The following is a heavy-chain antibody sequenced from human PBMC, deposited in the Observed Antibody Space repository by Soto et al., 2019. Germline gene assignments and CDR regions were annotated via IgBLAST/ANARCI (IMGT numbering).Heavy chain of an antibody. Sequence: PSETLSLTCAVSGGSISSGGYYWSWIRQHPGKGLEWIGYIYYSGSTYYNPSLKGRVTISVDTSKNQFSLKLSSVTAADTAVYYCARDRERDYGELLFPWYFDLWGRGTLVTVSS. CDR1: GGSISSGGYY. V-gene: IGHV4-31*11. CDR2: IYYSGST. J-gene: IGHJ2*01. D-gene: IGHD4-17*01. CDR3: ARDRERDYGELLFPWYFDL.